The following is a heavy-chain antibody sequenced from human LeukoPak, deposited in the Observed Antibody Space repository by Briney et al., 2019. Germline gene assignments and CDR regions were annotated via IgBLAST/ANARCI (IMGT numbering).Heavy chain of an antibody. CDR1: GGSFSGYY. Sequence: TASETLSLTCAVYGGSFSGYYWSWIRQPPGKGLEWIGEINHNGSTNYNPSLKSRVTISVDTSKNQFSLKLSSVTAADTAVYYCARDNTVTTYYYYGMDVWGQGTTVTVSS. D-gene: IGHD4-11*01. V-gene: IGHV4-34*01. CDR3: ARDNTVTTYYYYGMDV. J-gene: IGHJ6*02. CDR2: INHNGST.